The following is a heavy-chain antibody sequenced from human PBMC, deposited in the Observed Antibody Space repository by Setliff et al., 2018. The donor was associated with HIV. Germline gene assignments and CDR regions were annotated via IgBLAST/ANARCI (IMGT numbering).Heavy chain of an antibody. Sequence: SETLSLTCSVSGGSISSHYWGWIRQPPGKRLEWLASIYQSGSTSYNPSLSSRLTISVDTSKNQVSLRLSSVTAADTGVYYCARHRDPPGSSWIYYYYYMDLWGEGTTVTVSS. CDR3: ARHRDPPGSSWIYYYYYMDL. D-gene: IGHD6-13*01. CDR1: GGSISSHY. CDR2: IYQSGST. V-gene: IGHV4-39*01. J-gene: IGHJ6*03.